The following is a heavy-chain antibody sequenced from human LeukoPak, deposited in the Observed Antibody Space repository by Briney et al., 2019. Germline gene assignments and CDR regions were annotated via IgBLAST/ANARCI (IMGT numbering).Heavy chain of an antibody. CDR3: ARDAYSSGWLLDY. V-gene: IGHV3-23*01. J-gene: IGHJ4*02. CDR2: ISGNGATT. D-gene: IGHD6-19*01. Sequence: PGGSLRLSCAASGFTFSNYAMSWVRQAPGKGLEWVSGISGNGATTYYADSVKGRFTISRDNAKNSLYLQMNSLRAEDTAVYYCARDAYSSGWLLDYWGQGTLVTVSS. CDR1: GFTFSNYA.